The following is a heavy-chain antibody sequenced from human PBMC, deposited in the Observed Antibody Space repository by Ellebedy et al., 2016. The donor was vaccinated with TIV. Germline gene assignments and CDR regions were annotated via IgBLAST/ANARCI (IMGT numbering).Heavy chain of an antibody. CDR2: ISAGGSTT. CDR1: GFTFSSFA. Sequence: GGSLRLSCAASGFTFSSFAMHWVRQAPGKGLEWLSVISAGGSTTYHADSVKGRFTITRDNSKNKLYLQINRLRTEDTAVYYCAKGSSSGFNYDRVGFEYWGQGTLVTVSS. J-gene: IGHJ4*02. V-gene: IGHV3-23*01. D-gene: IGHD3-22*01. CDR3: AKGSSSGFNYDRVGFEY.